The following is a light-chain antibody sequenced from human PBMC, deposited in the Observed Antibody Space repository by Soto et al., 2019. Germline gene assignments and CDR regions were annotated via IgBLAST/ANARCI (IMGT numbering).Light chain of an antibody. CDR1: QSVRSNY. J-gene: IGKJ1*01. V-gene: IGKV3-20*01. CDR2: NSS. Sequence: EIVLTQSPGTLSLSPGERATLSCRASQSVRSNYLAWYQQKPGQAPRLLIYNSSTRATGIQARFSGSGSGTDFTLTISRLEPEDFALYYCQQYRDLPQTFGQGTQVEIK. CDR3: QQYRDLPQT.